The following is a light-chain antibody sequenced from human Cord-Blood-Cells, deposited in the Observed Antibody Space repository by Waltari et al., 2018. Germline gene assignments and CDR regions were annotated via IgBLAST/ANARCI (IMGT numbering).Light chain of an antibody. CDR1: QSISSY. CDR3: QQSYSAPYS. J-gene: IGKJ2*03. V-gene: IGKV1-39*01. CDR2: ASS. Sequence: DIQMTQSPSSLSASVGDRVTITCRASQSISSYLNWYQQKPGKAPKLLIYASSSLQIGVPSRFSGSGSGTDFTLTSSSRQPEDFATYYCQQSYSAPYSFGQGTKLEIK.